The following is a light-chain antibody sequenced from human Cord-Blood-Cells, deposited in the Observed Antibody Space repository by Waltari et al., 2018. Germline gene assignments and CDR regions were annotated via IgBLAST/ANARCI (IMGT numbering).Light chain of an antibody. V-gene: IGKV3-15*01. CDR2: GAS. Sequence: EIVMTQSLATLSVSPEERATLSCRASQSVSSNLAWYQQKPGQAPRLLIYGASTRATGIPARFSGSGSGTEFTLTISSPQSEDFAVYYCQQYNNWPPITFGQGTRLEIK. CDR3: QQYNNWPPIT. CDR1: QSVSSN. J-gene: IGKJ5*01.